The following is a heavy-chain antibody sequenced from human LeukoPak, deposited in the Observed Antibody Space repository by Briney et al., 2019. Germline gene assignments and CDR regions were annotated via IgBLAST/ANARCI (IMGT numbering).Heavy chain of an antibody. V-gene: IGHV3-48*01. CDR2: ISSSSVTI. D-gene: IGHD1-26*01. CDR1: GFTFSSHS. Sequence: PGGSLRLSCAASGFTFSSHSMSWVRQAPGKGLEWVSYISSSSVTIYYGDSVKGRFTISRDNAQNSLYLQMNSLRAEDTAVYYCARVMIVGAGPIAFDIWGQGTMVTVSS. CDR3: ARVMIVGAGPIAFDI. J-gene: IGHJ3*02.